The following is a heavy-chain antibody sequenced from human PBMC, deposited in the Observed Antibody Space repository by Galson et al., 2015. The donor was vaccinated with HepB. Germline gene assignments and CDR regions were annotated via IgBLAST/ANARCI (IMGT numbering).Heavy chain of an antibody. CDR2: ISASGSST. Sequence: SLRLSCAASGFTFSNYAMSWVRQAPGKGLEWASVISASGSSTYYADSVKGRSTISRDNSMDTVYLRMNSLRAEDAALYYCAKLRGGTYPDAFDIWGQGTMVIVSS. J-gene: IGHJ3*02. CDR1: GFTFSNYA. CDR3: AKLRGGTYPDAFDI. D-gene: IGHD1-26*01. V-gene: IGHV3-23*05.